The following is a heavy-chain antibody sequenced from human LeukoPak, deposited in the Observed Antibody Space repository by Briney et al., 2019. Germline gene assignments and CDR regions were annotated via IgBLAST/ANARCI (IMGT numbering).Heavy chain of an antibody. D-gene: IGHD4-11*01. V-gene: IGHV4-59*08. CDR2: VYYSGSTT. J-gene: IGHJ3*02. CDR3: ASDYSNGDFLPPCAFDI. CDR1: GASITNYY. Sequence: SETLSLTCTVSGASITNYYWSWIRQPPEKGLEWIGYVYYSGSTTSYNPSLKSRVTISVDTSKNQFSLKLSSVTAADTAVYYCASDYSNGDFLPPCAFDIWGQGTMVTVSS.